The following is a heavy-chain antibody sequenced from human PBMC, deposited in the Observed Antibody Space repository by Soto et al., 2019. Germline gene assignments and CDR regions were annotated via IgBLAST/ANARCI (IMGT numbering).Heavy chain of an antibody. J-gene: IGHJ3*02. CDR3: ASGPLRRYSDAFDI. D-gene: IGHD1-1*01. CDR2: IYSDGNT. Sequence: PGGSLRLSCAASGFTVSNKYMSWVRQAPGKGLEWVSVIYSDGNTYYADSVKGRFTISRDNSKNTLYLQMNSLRAEDTAVYYCASGPLRRYSDAFDIWGQGTMVTVSS. V-gene: IGHV3-66*01. CDR1: GFTVSNKY.